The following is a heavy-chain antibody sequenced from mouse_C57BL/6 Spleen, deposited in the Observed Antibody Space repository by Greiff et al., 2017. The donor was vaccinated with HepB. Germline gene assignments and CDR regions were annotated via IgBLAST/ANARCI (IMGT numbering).Heavy chain of an antibody. J-gene: IGHJ1*03. V-gene: IGHV1-26*01. CDR2: INPNNGGT. D-gene: IGHD2-3*01. Sequence: VQLKQSGPELVKPGASVKISCKASGYTFTDYYMNWVKQSHGKSLEWIGDINPNNGGTSYNQKFKGKATLTVDKSSSTAYMELRSLTSEDSAVYYCARERWSYWYFDVWGTGTTVTVSS. CDR3: ARERWSYWYFDV. CDR1: GYTFTDYY.